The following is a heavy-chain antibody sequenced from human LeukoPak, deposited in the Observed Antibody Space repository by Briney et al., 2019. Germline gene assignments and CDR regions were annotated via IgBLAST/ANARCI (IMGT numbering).Heavy chain of an antibody. Sequence: GGSLRLSCAASGFTFSSYAMHWVRQAPGKGLEWVAVISYDGSNKYYADSVKGRFTISRDNSKNTLYLQMNSLRAEDTAVYYCARDSYYDFWSGYPFDYWGQGTLVTVSS. J-gene: IGHJ4*02. V-gene: IGHV3-30-3*01. D-gene: IGHD3-3*01. CDR3: ARDSYYDFWSGYPFDY. CDR2: ISYDGSNK. CDR1: GFTFSSYA.